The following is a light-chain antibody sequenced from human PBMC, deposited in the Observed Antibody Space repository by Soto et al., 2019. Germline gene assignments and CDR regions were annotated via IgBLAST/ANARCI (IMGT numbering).Light chain of an antibody. CDR2: DAS. CDR1: QDIRNY. Sequence: DIQMTQSPSSLSASVGDRVTITCQASQDIRNYLNWYQQKPGKAPKLLIYDASNLETGVPSRFXGSGSGTDFTLTISNLQPEDIATYYCQQYDNLPPLTFGGGTKLEIK. V-gene: IGKV1-33*01. CDR3: QQYDNLPPLT. J-gene: IGKJ4*01.